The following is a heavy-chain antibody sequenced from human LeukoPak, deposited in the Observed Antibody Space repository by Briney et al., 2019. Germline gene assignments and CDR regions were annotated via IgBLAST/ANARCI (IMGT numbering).Heavy chain of an antibody. CDR1: GFTFSSYA. CDR2: ISGSGGST. Sequence: PGGSLRLSCAASGFTFSSYAMSWVLQAPGKGLEWVSAISGSGGSTYYADSVKGRFAISRDNSKNTLYLQMNSLRAEDTAVYYCAKDGRVLRYCDWLLGRYYMDVWGKGTTVTVSS. D-gene: IGHD3-9*01. V-gene: IGHV3-23*01. J-gene: IGHJ6*03. CDR3: AKDGRVLRYCDWLLGRYYMDV.